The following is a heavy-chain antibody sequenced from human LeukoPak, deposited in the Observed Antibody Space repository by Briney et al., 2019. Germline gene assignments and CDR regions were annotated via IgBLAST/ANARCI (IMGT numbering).Heavy chain of an antibody. V-gene: IGHV4-59*01. D-gene: IGHD3-16*01. J-gene: IGHJ4*02. CDR2: LSHSGST. CDR1: GGSIRSDY. Sequence: SETLSLTCTVSGGSIRSDYWCWIRQSPGKGLEWIGYLSHSGSTGYNPSLQSRASISGDTSGNQFYLRLSSVTAADTAVYYCVSVLSLTDIGYWGQGTLV. CDR3: VSVLSLTDIGY.